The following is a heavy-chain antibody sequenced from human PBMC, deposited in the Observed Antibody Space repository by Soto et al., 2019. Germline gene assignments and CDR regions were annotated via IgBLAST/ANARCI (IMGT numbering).Heavy chain of an antibody. CDR2: IIPIFGTA. Sequence: ASVKVSCKASGGTFSSYAISWVRQAPGKGLEWMGGIIPIFGTANYAQKFQGRVTITADESTSTAYMELSSLRSEDTAVYYCARDSEENQLLAFYYYGMDVWVQGTTVTVSS. D-gene: IGHD2-2*01. V-gene: IGHV1-69*13. J-gene: IGHJ6*02. CDR1: GGTFSSYA. CDR3: ARDSEENQLLAFYYYGMDV.